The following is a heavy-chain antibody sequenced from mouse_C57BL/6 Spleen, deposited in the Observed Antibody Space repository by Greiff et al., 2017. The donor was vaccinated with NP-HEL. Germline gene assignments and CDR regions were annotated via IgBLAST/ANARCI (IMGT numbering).Heavy chain of an antibody. D-gene: IGHD2-2*01. J-gene: IGHJ3*01. CDR2: INPSNGGT. CDR1: GYAFSSSW. CDR3: ARGMVTTVAY. V-gene: IGHV1-53*01. Sequence: VQLQQSGPELVKPGASVKISCKASGYAFSSSWMNWVKQRPGQGLEWIGNINPSNGGTNYNEKFKSKATLTVDKSSSTAYMQLSSLTSEDSAVYYCARGMVTTVAYWGQGTLVTVSA.